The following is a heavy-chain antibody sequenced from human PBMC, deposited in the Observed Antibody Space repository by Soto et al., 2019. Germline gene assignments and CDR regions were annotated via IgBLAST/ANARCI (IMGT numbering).Heavy chain of an antibody. CDR1: GGTFSSYA. Sequence: SVKVSCKASGGTFSSYAISWVRQAPGQGLEWMGGIIPIFGTANYAQKFQGRVTITADESTSTAYMELSSLRSEDTAVYYCARGVDFWSGYYTGPAYYYYYYYGMDVWGQGTTVTVSS. J-gene: IGHJ6*02. V-gene: IGHV1-69*13. CDR2: IIPIFGTA. CDR3: ARGVDFWSGYYTGPAYYYYYYYGMDV. D-gene: IGHD3-3*01.